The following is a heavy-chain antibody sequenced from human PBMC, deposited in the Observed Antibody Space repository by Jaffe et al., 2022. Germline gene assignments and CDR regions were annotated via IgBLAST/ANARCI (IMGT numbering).Heavy chain of an antibody. Sequence: EVQLLESGGGLVQPGGSLRLSCAASRFTFSSYAMSWVRQAPGKGLEWVSGISGSGGSTYYADSVKGRFTISRDNSKNTLFLQMNSLRAEDTAVYSCAKSRRFCIGGSCPPDDAFDIWGQGTMVTVSS. CDR2: ISGSGGST. D-gene: IGHD2-15*01. CDR3: AKSRRFCIGGSCPPDDAFDI. J-gene: IGHJ3*02. CDR1: RFTFSSYA. V-gene: IGHV3-23*01.